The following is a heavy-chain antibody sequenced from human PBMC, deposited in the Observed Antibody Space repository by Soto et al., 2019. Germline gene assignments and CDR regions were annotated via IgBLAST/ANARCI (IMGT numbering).Heavy chain of an antibody. CDR3: VRDRAATGDYYYYGMDV. J-gene: IGHJ6*02. CDR2: IYHNGST. V-gene: IGHV4-30-4*01. CDR1: GGSISSIDFY. D-gene: IGHD6-13*01. Sequence: SETLSLTCTVFGGSISSIDFYWSWIRQPPGKGLEWIGHIYHNGSTYYNPSLRSRVTISLDTSMNQFSLKLSSVTAADTAVFYCVRDRAATGDYYYYGMDVWGRGTTVTVSS.